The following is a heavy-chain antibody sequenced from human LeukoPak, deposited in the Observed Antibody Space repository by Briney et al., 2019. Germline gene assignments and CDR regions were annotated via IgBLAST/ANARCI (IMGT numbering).Heavy chain of an antibody. V-gene: IGHV4-61*01. CDR2: IYYGGST. CDR1: GGSVSTGNSY. CDR3: ARRTPTGNIDF. J-gene: IGHJ4*02. D-gene: IGHD1-1*01. Sequence: PSETLSLTCTVSGGSVSTGNSYWSWIRQPPGKGLEWIGYIYYGGSTNYSPSLKSRVTIPVDTSKNQFSLKLTSVTAADTAVYYCARRTPTGNIDFWGQGTLVTVSS.